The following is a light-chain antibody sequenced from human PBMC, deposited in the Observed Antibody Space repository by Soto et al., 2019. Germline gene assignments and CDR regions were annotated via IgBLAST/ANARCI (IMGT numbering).Light chain of an antibody. J-gene: IGKJ1*01. CDR2: GAS. CDR1: QSVRSSS. CDR3: QQYDSSSWT. Sequence: EIVLTQSPGTLSLSPGERATLSCRASQSVRSSSLAWYQQKPGQAPRLLIYGASTRATGIPDRFSGSGSGTDFTLTISRLEPEDSAVYYCQQYDSSSWTFGQGTRVEIK. V-gene: IGKV3-20*01.